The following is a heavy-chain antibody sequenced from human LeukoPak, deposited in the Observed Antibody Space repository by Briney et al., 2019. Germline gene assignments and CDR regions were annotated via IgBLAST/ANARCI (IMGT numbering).Heavy chain of an antibody. CDR2: ISSSSSSI. D-gene: IGHD2-15*01. Sequence: GGSLRLSCAASGFTFRSYSMNWVRQAPGKGLEWVSYISSSSSSIYYADSVKGRFTISRDTAKNSLYLQMNSLRAEDTAVYYCARGVVVVAATPPWFDPWGQGTLVTVSS. V-gene: IGHV3-48*01. J-gene: IGHJ5*02. CDR1: GFTFRSYS. CDR3: ARGVVVVAATPPWFDP.